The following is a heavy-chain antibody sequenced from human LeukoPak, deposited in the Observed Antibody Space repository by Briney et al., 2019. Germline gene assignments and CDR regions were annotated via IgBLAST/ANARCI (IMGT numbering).Heavy chain of an antibody. Sequence: SETLSLTCTVSGGSISSSSYYWGWIRQPPRKGLESIGSIYYSGSTYYNPSLKSRVTISVDTSKNQFSLKLSSVTAADTAVYYCARDNPSLDAAALGYWGQGTLVTVSS. D-gene: IGHD2-2*01. J-gene: IGHJ4*02. V-gene: IGHV4-39*07. CDR3: ARDNPSLDAAALGY. CDR1: GGSISSSSYY. CDR2: IYYSGST.